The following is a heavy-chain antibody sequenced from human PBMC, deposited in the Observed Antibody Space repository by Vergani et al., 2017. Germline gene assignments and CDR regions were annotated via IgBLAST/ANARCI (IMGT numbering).Heavy chain of an antibody. J-gene: IGHJ4*02. CDR2: IIPIFGTA. D-gene: IGHD2-8*01. CDR3: ARGDLGYCTNGVGYGVYYFDY. Sequence: QVQLVQSGAEVKKPGSSVKVSCKASGGTFSSYAISWVRQAPGQGLEWMGGIIPIFGTANYAQKFQGRVTITADESTSTAYMELSSLRSEDTAVYYCARGDLGYCTNGVGYGVYYFDYWGQGTLVTVSS. V-gene: IGHV1-69*01. CDR1: GGTFSSYA.